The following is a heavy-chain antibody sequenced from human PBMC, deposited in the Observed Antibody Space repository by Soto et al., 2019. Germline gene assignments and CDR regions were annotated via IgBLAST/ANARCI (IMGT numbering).Heavy chain of an antibody. CDR1: GGSISSDY. J-gene: IGHJ4*02. D-gene: IGHD3-22*01. Sequence: PSDTLSLTGRVSGGSISSDYWSWIRHPPGKGLEWTGRIYTSGSTNYTPSLKSRVTMSVDTYKNQFSLKLSSVTAADTAVYYCARVRISTDYYYDSREYYFDYWGQGTLVTVSS. V-gene: IGHV4-4*07. CDR2: IYTSGST. CDR3: ARVRISTDYYYDSREYYFDY.